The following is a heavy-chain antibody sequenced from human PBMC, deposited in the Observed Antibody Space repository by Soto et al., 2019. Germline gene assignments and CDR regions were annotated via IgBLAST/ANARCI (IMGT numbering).Heavy chain of an antibody. CDR2: IIAIFGTA. D-gene: IGHD6-6*01. J-gene: IGHJ4*02. CDR1: GGTFSSYA. V-gene: IGHV1-69*01. CDR3: ARVPGYSSSAGEGYFDS. Sequence: QVQLVQSGAEVKKPGSSVKVSCKASGGTFSSYAISWVRQAPGQGLEWIGGIIAIFGTANYAQKVQGRVTITADEVTSTAYMALSSLRSEDTAVYYCARVPGYSSSAGEGYFDSWGQGTLVTGSS.